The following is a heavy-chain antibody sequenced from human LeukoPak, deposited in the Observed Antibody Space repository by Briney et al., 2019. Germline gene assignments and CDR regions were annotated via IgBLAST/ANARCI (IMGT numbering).Heavy chain of an antibody. CDR2: ISGSGGST. CDR3: AKNGYDFWSSYFSDY. V-gene: IGHV3-23*01. D-gene: IGHD3-3*01. CDR1: GFTFSSYA. J-gene: IGHJ4*02. Sequence: GGSLRLSRAASGFTFSSYAMNWVRQTPGKGLEWVSSISGSGGSTCYADSVKGRFTISRDNSKNTLYLQMNSLRAEDTAAYYCAKNGYDFWSSYFSDYWGQGTLVTVSS.